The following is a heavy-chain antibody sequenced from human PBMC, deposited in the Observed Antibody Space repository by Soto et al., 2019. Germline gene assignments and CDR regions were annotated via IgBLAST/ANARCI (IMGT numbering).Heavy chain of an antibody. CDR2: IYSGGST. CDR3: ANLVGATYFDY. V-gene: IGHV3-66*01. Sequence: EVQLVESGGGLVQPGGSLRLSGAASGLIVSSNYMNWVRQAPGKGLEWVSVIYSGGSTYYADSVKGRFTISRDNSKNTLYLQMNSLRAEDTAVYYCANLVGATYFDYWGQGTLVTVSS. CDR1: GLIVSSNY. D-gene: IGHD1-26*01. J-gene: IGHJ4*02.